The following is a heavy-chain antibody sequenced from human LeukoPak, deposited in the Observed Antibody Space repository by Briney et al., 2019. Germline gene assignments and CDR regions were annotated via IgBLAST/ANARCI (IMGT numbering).Heavy chain of an antibody. CDR3: AKDAAVGSSGYYYVPPLYYFHY. Sequence: GGSLRLSCAASGFTFSDYWMTWVRQAPGKGLQWVANIKDDGSETYYVDSVKGRFTISRDNAKDSLYLQMNSLRAEDTAVYYCAKDAAVGSSGYYYVPPLYYFHYWGQGTLVTVSS. D-gene: IGHD3-22*01. CDR2: IKDDGSET. CDR1: GFTFSDYW. J-gene: IGHJ4*02. V-gene: IGHV3-7*01.